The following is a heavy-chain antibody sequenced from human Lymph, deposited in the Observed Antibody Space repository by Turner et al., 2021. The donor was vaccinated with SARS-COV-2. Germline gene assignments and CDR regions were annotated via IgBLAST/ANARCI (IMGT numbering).Heavy chain of an antibody. CDR1: GLTVSSNY. Sequence: EVQLVESGGGLVQPGGSLRLSCAASGLTVSSNYMTLVRQDPGKGLEWVSVIYSGGSTYYADSVKGRFTISRHNAKNTLYLQMNSLRAEDTAVYYCARDLDTAGGMDVWGQGTTVTVSS. CDR3: ARDLDTAGGMDV. CDR2: IYSGGST. J-gene: IGHJ6*02. V-gene: IGHV3-53*04. D-gene: IGHD5-18*01.